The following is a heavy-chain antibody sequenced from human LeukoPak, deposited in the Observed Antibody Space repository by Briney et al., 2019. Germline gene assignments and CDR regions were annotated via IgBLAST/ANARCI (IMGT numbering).Heavy chain of an antibody. CDR3: ARGGVYYYDSSGYY. Sequence: ASVTVSCKGSGHTFTGYYMHWVRQAPGQGLEWMGGINPNSGGTNYAQKFQGRVTMTRDTSISTAYMELSRLRSDDTAVYYCARGGVYYYDSSGYYWGQGTLVTVSS. CDR1: GHTFTGYY. D-gene: IGHD3-22*01. V-gene: IGHV1-2*02. CDR2: INPNSGGT. J-gene: IGHJ4*02.